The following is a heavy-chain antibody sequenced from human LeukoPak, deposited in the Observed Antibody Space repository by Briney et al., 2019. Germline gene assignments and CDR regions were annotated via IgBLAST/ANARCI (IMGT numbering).Heavy chain of an antibody. D-gene: IGHD5-18*01. CDR2: ISYDGSNK. CDR3: ARATALVDY. J-gene: IGHJ4*02. V-gene: IGHV3-30*04. CDR1: GLTFSSYA. Sequence: GGSLRLSCAASGLTFSSYAMHWVRQAPGKGLEWVAVISYDGSNKYYADSVKGRFTISRDNSKNTLYLQMNSLRAEDTAVYYCARATALVDYWGQGTLVTVSS.